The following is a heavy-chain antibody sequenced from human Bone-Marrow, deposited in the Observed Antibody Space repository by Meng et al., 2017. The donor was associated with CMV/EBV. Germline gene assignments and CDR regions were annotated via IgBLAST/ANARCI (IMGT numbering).Heavy chain of an antibody. CDR1: GGSFSGYY. D-gene: IGHD6-19*01. V-gene: IGHV4-34*01. CDR2: INRSGST. Sequence: SQTLSLTCAVYGGSFSGYYWSWIRQPPGKGLEWIGEINRSGSTNYNPSLKSRVTISVDTSKNQFSLKLSSVTAADTAVYYCARVGKAVAGTANCPPDYWGQGTLVTVSS. J-gene: IGHJ4*02. CDR3: ARVGKAVAGTANCPPDY.